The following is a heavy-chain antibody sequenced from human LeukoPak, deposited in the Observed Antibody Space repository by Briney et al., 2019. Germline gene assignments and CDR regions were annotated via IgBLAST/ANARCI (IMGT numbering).Heavy chain of an antibody. CDR1: GGSISSYY. D-gene: IGHD5-12*01. Sequence: EASQTPSLTCTVSGGSISSYYWSWIRQPAGERLGWIGRIYTSGSTNYNPSLKSRVTISVDTSKNQFFLNLSAVSAADTAVYYCARIPLGYSGAYYFDYWGQGTLVTVSP. CDR2: IYTSGST. V-gene: IGHV4-4*07. J-gene: IGHJ4*02. CDR3: ARIPLGYSGAYYFDY.